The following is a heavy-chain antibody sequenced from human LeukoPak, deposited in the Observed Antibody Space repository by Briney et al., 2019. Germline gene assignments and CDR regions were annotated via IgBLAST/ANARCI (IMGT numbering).Heavy chain of an antibody. CDR1: GFIVSRSH. J-gene: IGHJ5*02. V-gene: IGHV3-53*01. Sequence: PGGSLRLSCAGSGFIVSRSHISWVRQAPGKGLQWVSSLYSGGSIHYADSVKGRFTIPRDTSRNTVSLQMNSLRVEDTAVYYCARDLNVDSSMFGHWGQGTPVTVSS. CDR3: ARDLNVDSSMFGH. D-gene: IGHD5-12*01. CDR2: LYSGGSI.